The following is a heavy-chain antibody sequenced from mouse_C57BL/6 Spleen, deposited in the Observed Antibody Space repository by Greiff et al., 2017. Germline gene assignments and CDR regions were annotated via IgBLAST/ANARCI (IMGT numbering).Heavy chain of an antibody. J-gene: IGHJ4*01. CDR3: ARGGGRTSYAMDY. D-gene: IGHD1-1*01. V-gene: IGHV1-74*01. CDR2: IHPSDSDT. Sequence: QVQLQQPGAELVKPGASVKVSCKASGYTFTSYWMHWVKQRPGQGLEWIGRIHPSDSDTNYNQKFKGKATLTVDKSSSTAYMQLSSLTSEDSAVDYCARGGGRTSYAMDYWGQGTSVTVSS. CDR1: GYTFTSYW.